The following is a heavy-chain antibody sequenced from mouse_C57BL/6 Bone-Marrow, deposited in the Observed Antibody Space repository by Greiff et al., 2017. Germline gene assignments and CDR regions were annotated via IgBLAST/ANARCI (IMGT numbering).Heavy chain of an antibody. J-gene: IGHJ3*01. CDR3: ARGYDGYCPFAY. CDR2: IYPGSGST. D-gene: IGHD2-3*01. Sequence: VQLQQPGAELVKPGDSVKMSCKASGYTFTSYWITWVKQRPGQGLEWIGDIYPGSGSTNYNEKFKSKATLTVDTSSSTAYMQLSSLTSEDSAVYYCARGYDGYCPFAYWGQGTLVTVSA. V-gene: IGHV1-55*01. CDR1: GYTFTSYW.